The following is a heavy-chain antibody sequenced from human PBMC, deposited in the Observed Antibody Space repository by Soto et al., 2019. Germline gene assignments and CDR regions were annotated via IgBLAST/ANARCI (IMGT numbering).Heavy chain of an antibody. CDR3: ANGSTIIAARRGWFDP. CDR2: IIPIFGTA. D-gene: IGHD6-6*01. CDR1: GGTFSSYA. V-gene: IGHV1-69*01. J-gene: IGHJ5*02. Sequence: QVQLVQSGAEVKKPGSSVNVSCKASGGTFSSYAISWVRQAPGQGLEWMGGIIPIFGTANYAQKFQGRVTITADESTSSAYMELSSLSSEDTAVYDCANGSTIIAARRGWFDPWGQGTLVTVSS.